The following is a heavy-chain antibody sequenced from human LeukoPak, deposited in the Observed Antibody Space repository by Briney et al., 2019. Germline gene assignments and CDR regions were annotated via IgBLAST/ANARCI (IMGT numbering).Heavy chain of an antibody. CDR1: GYTFTGYY. CDR2: INGNNGGT. V-gene: IGHV1-2*06. Sequence: ASVKVSCKASGYTFTGYYMHWVRQAPGQGLEWMGRINGNNGGTNFAQKFQGRVTMTRDTSITTAYMDLSSLTPDDTAVYFCARDQGSLTRSWYTGYWGQGTQVTVSS. D-gene: IGHD6-13*01. CDR3: ARDQGSLTRSWYTGY. J-gene: IGHJ4*02.